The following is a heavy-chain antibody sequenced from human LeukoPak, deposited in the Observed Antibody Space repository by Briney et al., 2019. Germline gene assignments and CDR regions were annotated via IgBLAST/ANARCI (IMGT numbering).Heavy chain of an antibody. D-gene: IGHD2-2*01. CDR2: ISYDGSNK. V-gene: IGHV3-30-3*02. CDR3: AKIPKGGYFDS. CDR1: GFTFNRYA. Sequence: PGGSLRLSFAASGFTFNRYAIHWVRQAPGKGLEWVTAISYDGSNKYYADSVKGRFTISRDSSKNTLSLQMNSLRAEDTAVYYCAKIPKGGYFDSWGQGTLVTVSS. J-gene: IGHJ4*02.